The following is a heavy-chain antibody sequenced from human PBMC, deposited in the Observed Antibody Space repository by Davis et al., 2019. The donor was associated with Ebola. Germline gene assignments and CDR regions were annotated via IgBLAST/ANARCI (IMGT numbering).Heavy chain of an antibody. CDR2: INAGNGYT. CDR3: VGERPGTGIYDY. J-gene: IGHJ4*02. V-gene: IGHV1-3*01. CDR1: GYTFNKYN. D-gene: IGHD7-27*01. Sequence: ASVKVSCKASGYTFNKYNMHWVRQAPGQRLEWMGWINAGNGYTKYSLKFRGRVTITKDTSANTAYVEVSSLRSEDTAVFYCVGERPGTGIYDYWRQGTLVTVSS.